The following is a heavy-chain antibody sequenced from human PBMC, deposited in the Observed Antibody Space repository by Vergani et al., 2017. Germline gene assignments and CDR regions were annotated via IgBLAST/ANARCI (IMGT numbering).Heavy chain of an antibody. V-gene: IGHV3-48*04. D-gene: IGHD3-22*01. J-gene: IGHJ4*02. CDR1: GFTFSSYS. Sequence: EVQLVESGGGLVQPGGSLRLSCAASGFTFSSYSMNWVRQAPGKGLEWVSYISSSSSTIYYADSVKGRFTISRDNAKNSLYLQMNSLRAKDTAVYYCAREEYYYDSSGSEPAFFDYWGQGTLVTVSS. CDR2: ISSSSSTI. CDR3: AREEYYYDSSGSEPAFFDY.